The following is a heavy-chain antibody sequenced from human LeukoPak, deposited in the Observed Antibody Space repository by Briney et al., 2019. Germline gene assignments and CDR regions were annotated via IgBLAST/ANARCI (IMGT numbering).Heavy chain of an antibody. V-gene: IGHV3-64*01. Sequence: PGGSLRLSCAASGFTFSNYAMHWVRQAPGKGLEYVSAISANGGHTYYANSVKGRFTISRDNSKNTLYFQMGSLRAEDMAVYYCARVGDETAFDIWGQGTMVTVSP. J-gene: IGHJ3*02. CDR2: ISANGGHT. CDR3: ARVGDETAFDI. D-gene: IGHD4-17*01. CDR1: GFTFSNYA.